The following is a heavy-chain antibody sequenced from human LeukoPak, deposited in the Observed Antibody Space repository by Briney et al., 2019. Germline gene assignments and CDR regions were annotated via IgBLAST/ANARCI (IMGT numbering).Heavy chain of an antibody. CDR2: INQDGSEK. CDR1: GFAFRSYW. D-gene: IGHD3-10*01. Sequence: SGGSLRLSCAASGFAFRSYWMVWVRQAPGKGLEWVANINQDGSEKYYVDSVKGRFTISRDNAKDSLYLQMNSLRAEDTAVYYCARGLEVWFYWGQGTLVTVSS. J-gene: IGHJ4*02. CDR3: ARGLEVWFY. V-gene: IGHV3-7*04.